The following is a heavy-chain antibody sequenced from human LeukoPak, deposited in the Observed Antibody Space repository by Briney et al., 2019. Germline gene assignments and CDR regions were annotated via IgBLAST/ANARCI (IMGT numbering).Heavy chain of an antibody. Sequence: GGSLRLSCAASGFTFSSYGMHWVRQAPGKGLEWVAFIRYDGSNKYYADSVKGRFTISRDNSKNTLYLQMNSLRAEDTAVYYCAKDLFVSRVGYYYYYMDVWGKGTTVTVSS. CDR2: IRYDGSNK. CDR1: GFTFSSYG. CDR3: AKDLFVSRVGYYYYYMDV. V-gene: IGHV3-30*02. D-gene: IGHD2/OR15-2a*01. J-gene: IGHJ6*03.